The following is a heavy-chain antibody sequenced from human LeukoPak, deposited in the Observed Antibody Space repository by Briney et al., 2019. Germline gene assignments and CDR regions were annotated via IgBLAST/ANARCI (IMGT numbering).Heavy chain of an antibody. D-gene: IGHD3-10*01. CDR3: ARVGGLSITMVRGAHDY. CDR2: IYYSGST. CDR1: GGSISSSSYY. V-gene: IGHV4-61*01. Sequence: SETLSLTCTVSGGSISSSSYYWSWIRQPPGKGLEWIGYIYYSGSTNYNPSLKSRVTISVDTSKNQFSLKLSSVTAADTAVYYCARVGGLSITMVRGAHDYWGQGALVTVSS. J-gene: IGHJ4*02.